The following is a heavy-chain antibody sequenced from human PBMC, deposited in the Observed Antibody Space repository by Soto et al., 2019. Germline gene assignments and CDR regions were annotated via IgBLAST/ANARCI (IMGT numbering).Heavy chain of an antibody. CDR3: ARAPIYGDYLSWFDP. D-gene: IGHD4-17*01. CDR1: GGSISSGGYS. J-gene: IGHJ5*02. Sequence: SETLSLTCAVSGGSISSGGYSWSWIRQPPGKGLEWIGYIYHSGSTYYNPSLKSRGTISVDRSKNQFSLKQSSVTAADTAVYYCARAPIYGDYLSWFDPWGQGTLVTVSS. V-gene: IGHV4-30-2*01. CDR2: IYHSGST.